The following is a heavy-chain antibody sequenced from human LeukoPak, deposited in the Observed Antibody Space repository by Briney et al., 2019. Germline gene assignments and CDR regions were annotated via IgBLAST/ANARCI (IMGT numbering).Heavy chain of an antibody. Sequence: SETLSLTCTVSGGSISSSSYYWGWIRQPPGKGLEWIGSIYYSGSTYYNPSLKSRVTISVDTSKNQFSLQLNSVTPEDTAVYYCARSYSSSWYSWFDPWGQGTLVTVSS. CDR3: ARSYSSSWYSWFDP. V-gene: IGHV4-39*07. J-gene: IGHJ5*02. D-gene: IGHD6-13*01. CDR1: GGSISSSSYY. CDR2: IYYSGST.